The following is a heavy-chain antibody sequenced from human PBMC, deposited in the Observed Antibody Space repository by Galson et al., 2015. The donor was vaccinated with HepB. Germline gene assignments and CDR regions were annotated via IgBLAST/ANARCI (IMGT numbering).Heavy chain of an antibody. CDR3: ARLSDYVWGSHRYPDAFDI. J-gene: IGHJ3*02. CDR2: IYISGSP. Sequence: GWIRQPPGKGLEWIGSIYISGSPDYNPSLKSRITISVDTSKNQFSLKLRSVTAADTAVYYCARLSDYVWGSHRYPDAFDIWGQGTMVTVSS. D-gene: IGHD3-16*02. V-gene: IGHV4-39*01.